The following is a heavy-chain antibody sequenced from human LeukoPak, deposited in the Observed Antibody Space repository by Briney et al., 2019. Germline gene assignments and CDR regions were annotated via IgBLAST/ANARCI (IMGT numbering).Heavy chain of an antibody. CDR1: GGSFSGYY. J-gene: IGHJ5*02. CDR2: IYYSGST. CDR3: ARQSRYCSSTSCYNWFDP. V-gene: IGHV4-34*01. D-gene: IGHD2-2*01. Sequence: SETLSLTCAVYGGSFSGYYWSWIRQPPGKGLEWIGSIYYSGSTYYNPSLKSRVTISVDTSKNQFSLKLSSVTAADTAVYYCARQSRYCSSTSCYNWFDPWGQGTLVTVSS.